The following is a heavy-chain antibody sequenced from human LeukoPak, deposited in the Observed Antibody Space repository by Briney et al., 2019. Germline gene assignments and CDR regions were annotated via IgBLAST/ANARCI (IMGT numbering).Heavy chain of an antibody. CDR2: IYHSGST. J-gene: IGHJ4*02. D-gene: IGHD6-6*01. Sequence: SETLSLTCTVSGGSISSGGYYWSWIRQPPGKGLEWIGYIYHSGSTYYNPSLKSRVTISVDRSKNQFSLKLSSVTAADTAVYYCARAKYSSSAFDYWGQGTLVTVSS. CDR3: ARAKYSSSAFDY. V-gene: IGHV4-30-2*01. CDR1: GGSISSGGYY.